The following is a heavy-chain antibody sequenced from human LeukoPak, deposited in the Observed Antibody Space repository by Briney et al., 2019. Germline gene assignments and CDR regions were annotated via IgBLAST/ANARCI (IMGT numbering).Heavy chain of an antibody. CDR2: INHSGST. D-gene: IGHD6-13*01. V-gene: IGHV4-34*01. CDR1: GGSFSGYY. Sequence: MASETLSLTCAVYGGSFSGYYWSWMRQPPGKGLEWIGEINHSGSTNYNPSLKSRVTISVDTSKNQFSLKLSSVTAADTAVYYCARVGYSSSWYNWFDPWGQGTLVTVSS. J-gene: IGHJ5*02. CDR3: ARVGYSSSWYNWFDP.